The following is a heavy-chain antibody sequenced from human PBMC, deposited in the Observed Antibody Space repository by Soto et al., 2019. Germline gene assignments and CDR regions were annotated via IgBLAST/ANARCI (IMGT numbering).Heavy chain of an antibody. V-gene: IGHV1-69*12. CDR3: AGGRYCSCSKCKPYYYGMDV. CDR2: IIPVFRTP. J-gene: IGHJ6*02. D-gene: IGHD2-15*01. Sequence: QVQLVQSGAEVKKPGTSVKVSCKASGGTFNNYAISWVRQVPGQGPEWMGGIIPVFRTPIYAQRFQGNVTITADESTTTAYMELSSLNSEDTAVYYCAGGRYCSCSKCKPYYYGMDVWGQGTTVTVSS. CDR1: GGTFNNYA.